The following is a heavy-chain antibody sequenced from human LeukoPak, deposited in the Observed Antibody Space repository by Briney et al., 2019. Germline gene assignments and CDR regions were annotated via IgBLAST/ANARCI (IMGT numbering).Heavy chain of an antibody. CDR1: GFTFSSYA. J-gene: IGHJ4*02. Sequence: PGGSLRLSCAASGFTFSSYAMSWVRQAPGKGLEWVSAISGSGGSTYYADSVKGRFTISRDNSKNTLYLQMNSLRAEDTAVYYCARDLGARSGSYFDYWGQGTLVTVSS. CDR3: ARDLGARSGSYFDY. CDR2: ISGSGGST. V-gene: IGHV3-23*01. D-gene: IGHD1-26*01.